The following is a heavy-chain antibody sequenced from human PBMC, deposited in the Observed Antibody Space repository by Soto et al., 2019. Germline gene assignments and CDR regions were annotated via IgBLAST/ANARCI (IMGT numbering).Heavy chain of an antibody. CDR3: AKSDYSASYYSQLND. Sequence: EVQMLESGGGLVQHGGSLRLSCTASGFTFSSCSMSWVRQAPGKGLEWVSSISGSGGSTFYAGSVKGRFTISRDNSKNTLYLQMNSLRAEDTAVYYCAKSDYSASYYSQLNDWGQGTLVTVSS. CDR1: GFTFSSCS. J-gene: IGHJ4*02. D-gene: IGHD1-26*01. CDR2: ISGSGGST. V-gene: IGHV3-23*01.